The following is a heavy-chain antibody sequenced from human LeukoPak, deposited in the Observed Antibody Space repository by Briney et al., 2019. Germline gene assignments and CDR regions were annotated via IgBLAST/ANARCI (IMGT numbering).Heavy chain of an antibody. J-gene: IGHJ4*02. CDR3: ARDKLGDGSGSYYPAGADPADY. V-gene: IGHV1-18*01. CDR2: ISAYNGNT. Sequence: ASVKVSCKASGYTFTSYGISWVRQAPGQGLEWMGWISAYNGNTNYAQKLQGGVTMTTDTSTSTAYMELRSLRSDDTAVYYCARDKLGDGSGSYYPAGADPADYWGQGTLVTVSS. CDR1: GYTFTSYG. D-gene: IGHD3-10*01.